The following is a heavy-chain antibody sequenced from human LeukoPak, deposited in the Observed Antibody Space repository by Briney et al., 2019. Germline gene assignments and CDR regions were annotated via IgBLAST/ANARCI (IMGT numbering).Heavy chain of an antibody. CDR3: AKDLLPGAPDYFDY. Sequence: GGSLRLSCAASGFTISAYEMHWVRQAPGKGLEWVAVISTDGNIKLYSDSVKGRSTISRDTSKTTLFLQMNSLRAEDTAVYYCAKDLLPGAPDYFDYWGQGTLVTVSS. J-gene: IGHJ4*02. CDR1: GFTISAYE. V-gene: IGHV3-30-3*01. CDR2: ISTDGNIK. D-gene: IGHD2-21*02.